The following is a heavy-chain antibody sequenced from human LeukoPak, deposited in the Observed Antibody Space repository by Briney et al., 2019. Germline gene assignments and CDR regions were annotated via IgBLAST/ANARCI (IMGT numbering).Heavy chain of an antibody. CDR1: GGSITSTNY. CDR2: VNLQGST. V-gene: IGHV4-4*02. Sequence: SETLSLTCGVSGGSITSTNYWTWVRQPPGKGLEWIGEVNLQGSTNYNPSLMGRVAIAVDMSENHSSLQLASVTAADTAVYYCAREGGPYRPLDYSGQGTLVTVSS. CDR3: AREGGPYRPLDY. J-gene: IGHJ4*02.